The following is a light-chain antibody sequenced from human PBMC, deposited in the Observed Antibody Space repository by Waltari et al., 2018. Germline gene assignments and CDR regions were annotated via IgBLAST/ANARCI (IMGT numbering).Light chain of an antibody. Sequence: QSALTQPASVSGSPGQSITISCTGTTSDVGGYNYVSWYQQPPGQAPKLMIYDVSKRPSGVSDRFSGSKSGNTASLTISGLQTEDEADYYCSSYSRSSTFYVFGTGTKVTVL. V-gene: IGLV2-14*03. CDR1: TSDVGGYNY. CDR2: DVS. CDR3: SSYSRSSTFYV. J-gene: IGLJ1*01.